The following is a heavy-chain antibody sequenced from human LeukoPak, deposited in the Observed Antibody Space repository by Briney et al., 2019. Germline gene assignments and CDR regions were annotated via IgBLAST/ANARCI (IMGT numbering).Heavy chain of an antibody. CDR1: GFTFSSYA. D-gene: IGHD5-18*01. V-gene: IGHV3-23*01. Sequence: GGSLRLSCAASGFTFSSYAMSWVRQAPGKGLEWVSAIGGIGGSTYYADSVKGRFTISRDNSKNTLYLQMNSLRAEDTAVYYCAKGLRGYSYGYADYWGQGTLVTVSS. J-gene: IGHJ4*02. CDR2: IGGIGGST. CDR3: AKGLRGYSYGYADY.